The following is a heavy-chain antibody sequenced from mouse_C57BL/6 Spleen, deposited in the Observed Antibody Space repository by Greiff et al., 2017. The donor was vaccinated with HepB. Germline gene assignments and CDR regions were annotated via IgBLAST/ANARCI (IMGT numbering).Heavy chain of an antibody. Sequence: VQLQQSGAELARPGASVKMSCKASGYTFTSYTMHWVKQRPGQGLEWIGYINPSSGYTKYNQKFKDKATLTADKSSSTAYMQLSSLTSEDSAVYYCASDGSSYGEFDYGGQGTTLTVSS. V-gene: IGHV1-4*01. CDR3: ASDGSSYGEFDY. CDR1: GYTFTSYT. J-gene: IGHJ2*01. CDR2: INPSSGYT. D-gene: IGHD1-1*01.